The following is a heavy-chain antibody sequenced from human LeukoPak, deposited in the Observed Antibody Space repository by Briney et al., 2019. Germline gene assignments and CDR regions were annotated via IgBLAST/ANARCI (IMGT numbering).Heavy chain of an antibody. V-gene: IGHV4-34*01. CDR3: APLRGYCSGGSCYPRWFDP. CDR1: GGSFSGYY. Sequence: KPSETLSLTCAVYGGSFSGYYWSWIRQPPGKGLEWIGEINHSGSTNYNPSLKSRVTISVDTSKNQFSLKLSSVTAADTAVYYCAPLRGYCSGGSCYPRWFDPWGQGTLVTVSS. D-gene: IGHD2-15*01. J-gene: IGHJ5*02. CDR2: INHSGST.